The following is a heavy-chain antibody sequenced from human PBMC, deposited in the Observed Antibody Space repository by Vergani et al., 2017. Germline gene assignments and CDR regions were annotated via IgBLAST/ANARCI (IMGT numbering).Heavy chain of an antibody. J-gene: IGHJ6*02. V-gene: IGHV1-69*01. CDR3: AVRIAAAGSSYYYGMDV. CDR2: IIPIFGTA. D-gene: IGHD6-13*01. CDR1: GGTFSSYA. Sequence: QVQLVQSGAEVKKPGSSVKVSCKASGGTFSSYAISWVRPAPGQGLEWMGGIIPIFGTANYAQKFQGRVTITADESTSTAYMELSSLRSEDTAVYYCAVRIAAAGSSYYYGMDVWGQGTTVTVSS.